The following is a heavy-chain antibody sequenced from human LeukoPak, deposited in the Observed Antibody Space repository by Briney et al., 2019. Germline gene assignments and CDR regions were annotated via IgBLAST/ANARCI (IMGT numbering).Heavy chain of an antibody. Sequence: SVKVSCKASGGTFSSYAISWVRQAPGQGLEWMGGIIPIFGTANYAQKFQGRVTITADESTSTAYMELSSLRSEDTAVYYCARGKGVLLWFGELFPHYYFDYWGQGTLVTVSS. D-gene: IGHD3-10*01. V-gene: IGHV1-69*01. CDR2: IIPIFGTA. J-gene: IGHJ4*02. CDR3: ARGKGVLLWFGELFPHYYFDY. CDR1: GGTFSSYA.